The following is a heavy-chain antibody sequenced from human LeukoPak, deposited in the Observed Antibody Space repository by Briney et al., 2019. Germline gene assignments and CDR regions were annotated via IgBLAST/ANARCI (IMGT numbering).Heavy chain of an antibody. Sequence: PGGSLRLSCAASGFTVSSNYMSWVRQAPGKGLEYVSAISSNGGSTYYANSVKGRFTISRDNSKNTLYLQVGSLRAEDMAVYYCARGQGFGYSGYDSAYWGQGTLVTVSS. V-gene: IGHV3-64*01. CDR3: ARGQGFGYSGYDSAY. CDR1: GFTVSSNY. D-gene: IGHD5-12*01. J-gene: IGHJ4*02. CDR2: ISSNGGST.